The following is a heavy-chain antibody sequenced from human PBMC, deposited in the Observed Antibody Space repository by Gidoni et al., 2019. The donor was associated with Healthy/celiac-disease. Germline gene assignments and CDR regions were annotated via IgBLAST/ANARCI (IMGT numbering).Heavy chain of an antibody. CDR2: ISYDGSNK. CDR3: AKDQGSSYYYYYYMDV. J-gene: IGHJ6*03. Sequence: QVQLVESGGGVVQPGRSLRLSWAASVFTFRRYGMHWVRQAPGKGLEWVAVISYDGSNKYYADSVKGRFTISRDNSKNTLYLQMNSLRAEDTAVYYCAKDQGSSYYYYYYMDVWGKGTTVTVSS. CDR1: VFTFRRYG. V-gene: IGHV3-30*18. D-gene: IGHD3-10*01.